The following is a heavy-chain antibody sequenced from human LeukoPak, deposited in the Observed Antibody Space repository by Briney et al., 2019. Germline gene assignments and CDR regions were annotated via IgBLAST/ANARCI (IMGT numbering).Heavy chain of an antibody. D-gene: IGHD2-21*02. V-gene: IGHV3-48*02. CDR3: ARDDSWAFDY. CDR2: IRTSSGGI. CDR1: GXTFSRYS. Sequence: GGSLRLSWAASGXTFSRYSLNWVRQAPGRGLEWVAYIRTSSGGIYYADSVKGRFTISTDTAKNSLYLEMNNLRDGDTAVYYCARDDSWAFDYWGQGTLVTVSS. J-gene: IGHJ4*02.